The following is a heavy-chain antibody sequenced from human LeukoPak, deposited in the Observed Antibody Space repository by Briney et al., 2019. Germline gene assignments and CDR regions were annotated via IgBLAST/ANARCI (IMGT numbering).Heavy chain of an antibody. Sequence: SETLSLTCTVSGGSISSYYWRWIRQPPGKGLEWIGYIYYSGSTNYNPSLKSRVTISVDTSKNQFSLKLSSVTAADTAVYYCARAGGYDSSGYYPYYFDYWGQGTLVTVSS. CDR2: IYYSGST. J-gene: IGHJ4*02. CDR3: ARAGGYDSSGYYPYYFDY. V-gene: IGHV4-59*01. D-gene: IGHD3-22*01. CDR1: GGSISSYY.